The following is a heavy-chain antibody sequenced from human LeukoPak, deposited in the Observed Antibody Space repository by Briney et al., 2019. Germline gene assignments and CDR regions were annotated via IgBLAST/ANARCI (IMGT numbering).Heavy chain of an antibody. CDR3: ARRGYGSGSFNRYYFDY. CDR2: IYYSGST. Sequence: NPSETLSLTCTVSGGSISSYYWSWIRQPPGKGLEWIGYIYYSGSTNYNPSLKSRVTTSVDTSKNQFSLKLSSVTAADTAVYYCARRGYGSGSFNRYYFDYWGQGTLVTVSS. J-gene: IGHJ4*02. V-gene: IGHV4-59*08. D-gene: IGHD3-10*01. CDR1: GGSISSYY.